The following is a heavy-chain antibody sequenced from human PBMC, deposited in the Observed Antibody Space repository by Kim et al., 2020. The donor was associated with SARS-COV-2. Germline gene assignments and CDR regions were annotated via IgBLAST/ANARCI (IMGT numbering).Heavy chain of an antibody. D-gene: IGHD5-12*01. CDR2: T. V-gene: IGHV1-3*01. Sequence: TRYSQTLQGRVSLTTDTSASTAYMELISLRSDDSAVYYCARNILRTTTLDYWGQGTLVTVSS. J-gene: IGHJ4*02. CDR3: ARNILRTTTLDY.